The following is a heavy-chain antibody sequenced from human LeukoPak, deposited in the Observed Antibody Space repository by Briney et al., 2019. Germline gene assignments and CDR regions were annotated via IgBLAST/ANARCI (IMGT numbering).Heavy chain of an antibody. CDR3: ARDSDFYGMDV. CDR2: IYYSGST. Sequence: NWIRQHPGKGLEWIGYIYYSGSTYYNPSLKSRVTISVDTSKNQFSLKLSSVTAADTAVYYCARDSDFYGMDVWGQGTTVTVSS. D-gene: IGHD3-3*01. V-gene: IGHV4-31*02. J-gene: IGHJ6*02.